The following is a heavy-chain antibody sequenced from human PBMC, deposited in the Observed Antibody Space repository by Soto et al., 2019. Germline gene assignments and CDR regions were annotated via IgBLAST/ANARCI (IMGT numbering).Heavy chain of an antibody. D-gene: IGHD6-6*01. CDR1: GGTFSSYA. CDR2: IIPIFGTA. Sequence: SVKVSCKASGGTFSSYAISWVRQAPGQGLEWMGGIIPIFGTANYAQKFQGRVTITADESTSTAYIELSSLRSEDTAVYYCARLAGSIAALNWFDPWGQGTLVTVSS. J-gene: IGHJ5*02. CDR3: ARLAGSIAALNWFDP. V-gene: IGHV1-69*13.